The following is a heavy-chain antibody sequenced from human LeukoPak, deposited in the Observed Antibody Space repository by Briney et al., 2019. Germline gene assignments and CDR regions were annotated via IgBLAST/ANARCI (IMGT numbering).Heavy chain of an antibody. D-gene: IGHD6-19*01. V-gene: IGHV3-48*01. J-gene: IGHJ4*02. Sequence: GGSRRLSCAASGFTFSSHGMNWVRQAPGEGLGWVSYINSVSSTIYYADSVKGRFTISRDNAKNSLYLQMNNLRAEDTAVYYCARDFGARGWFDYWGQGTLVTVSS. CDR2: INSVSSTI. CDR3: ARDFGARGWFDY. CDR1: GFTFSSHG.